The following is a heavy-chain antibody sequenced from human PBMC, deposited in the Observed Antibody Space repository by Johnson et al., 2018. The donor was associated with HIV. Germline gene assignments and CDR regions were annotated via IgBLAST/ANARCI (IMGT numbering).Heavy chain of an antibody. J-gene: IGHJ3*02. Sequence: QVQLVESGGGVVQPGRSLRLSCAASGFTFSTYAMHWVRQAPGKGLEWVAVISYDGSNKYYGDSVKGRFTISRDNSKNTLYLQVNSLRGEDTAVYYCAKTTGRTTIFGAFDIWGQGTVVTVSS. D-gene: IGHD4-17*01. CDR2: ISYDGSNK. V-gene: IGHV3-30-3*02. CDR3: AKTTGRTTIFGAFDI. CDR1: GFTFSTYA.